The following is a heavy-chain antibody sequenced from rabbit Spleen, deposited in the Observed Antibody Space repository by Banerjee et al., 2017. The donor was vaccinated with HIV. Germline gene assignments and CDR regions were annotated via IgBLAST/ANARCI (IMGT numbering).Heavy chain of an antibody. J-gene: IGHJ4*01. D-gene: IGHD1-1*01. CDR3: ARDPSYSSGSGSAIPYL. CDR2: IDPFFGTT. Sequence: QLKESGGGLVQAGGSLKLSCKGSGFDFSSYYMSWVRQAPGKGLEWIGYIDPFFGTTYYANWVNGRFTISNDNAQNTVFLQMTSLTVADTATYFCARDPSYSSGSGSAIPYLWGPGTLVTVS. CDR1: GFDFSSYY. V-gene: IGHV1S7*01.